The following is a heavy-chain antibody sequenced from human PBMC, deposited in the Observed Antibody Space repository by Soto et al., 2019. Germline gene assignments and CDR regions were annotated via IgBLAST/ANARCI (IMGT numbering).Heavy chain of an antibody. J-gene: IGHJ4*02. CDR2: IYWDDDN. V-gene: IGHV2-5*02. CDR1: GFSLSTSGAG. Sequence: SGPTLVNPTQPLTLTCTFSGFSLSTSGAGVAWIRQPPGKALEWLALIYWDDDNRYSPSLKSRLTITKDTSKNQVVLTMANMDPGDTATYFCALRQSVYYFDYWGQATLVTVSS. CDR3: ALRQSVYYFDY. D-gene: IGHD3-3*01.